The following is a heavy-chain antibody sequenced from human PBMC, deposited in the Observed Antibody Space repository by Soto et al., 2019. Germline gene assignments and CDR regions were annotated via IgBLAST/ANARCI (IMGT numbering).Heavy chain of an antibody. Sequence: GGSLILSCAASGFTFSNAWMSWVRQAPGKGLEWVGRIKSKTDGGTTDYAAPVKGRFTISRDDSKNTLYLQMNSLKTEDTAVYYCTTSITMVRGVVHDAFDIWGQGTMVTVSS. CDR3: TTSITMVRGVVHDAFDI. CDR1: GFTFSNAW. J-gene: IGHJ3*02. CDR2: IKSKTDGGTT. V-gene: IGHV3-15*01. D-gene: IGHD3-10*01.